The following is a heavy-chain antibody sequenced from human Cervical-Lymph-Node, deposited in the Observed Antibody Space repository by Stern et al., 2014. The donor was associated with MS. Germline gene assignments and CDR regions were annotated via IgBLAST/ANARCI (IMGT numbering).Heavy chain of an antibody. Sequence: QLVQSGAEVKKPGESLKISCEGSGFSFTTHWIAWVRQMPGEGLEWMGIIYPGDSDTRYSPSFQGRVTISADKSISTAYLQWNSLKASDTAMYYCAKARYVQALSDAFDIWGQGTMVTVSS. J-gene: IGHJ3*02. V-gene: IGHV5-51*03. D-gene: IGHD3-16*02. CDR1: GFSFTTHW. CDR2: IYPGDSDT. CDR3: AKARYVQALSDAFDI.